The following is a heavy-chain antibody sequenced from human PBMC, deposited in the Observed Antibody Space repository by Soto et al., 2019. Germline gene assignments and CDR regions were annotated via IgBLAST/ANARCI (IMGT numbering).Heavy chain of an antibody. Sequence: GGSLRLSCAASGFTFSNYAMSWVRQGPGKGLEWVSSISDGGSSTYYADSVKGRFTISRDSSKSTLYLQMNTLRAEDTAMYYCVKDWRGSKCPCMDVWGQGITVTVSS. V-gene: IGHV3-23*01. CDR1: GFTFSNYA. J-gene: IGHJ6*02. D-gene: IGHD3-3*01. CDR3: VKDWRGSKCPCMDV. CDR2: ISDGGSST.